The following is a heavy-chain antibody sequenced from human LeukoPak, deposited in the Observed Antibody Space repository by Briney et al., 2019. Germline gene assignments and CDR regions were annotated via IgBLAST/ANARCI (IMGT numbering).Heavy chain of an antibody. J-gene: IGHJ6*03. D-gene: IGHD6-13*01. V-gene: IGHV3-30*04. CDR3: AKDATAVVGTVYMDV. CDR2: ISYDGSNK. Sequence: GGSLRLSCAASGFTFSSYAMHWVRQAPGKGLEWVAVISYDGSNKYYADSVKGRFTISRDNSKNTLYLQMNSLRAEDTAVYYCAKDATAVVGTVYMDVWGKGTTATISS. CDR1: GFTFSSYA.